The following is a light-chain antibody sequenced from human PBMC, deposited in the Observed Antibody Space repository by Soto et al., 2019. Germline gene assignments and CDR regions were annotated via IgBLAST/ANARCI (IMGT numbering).Light chain of an antibody. V-gene: IGKV1-6*01. CDR1: QDIRNK. J-gene: IGKJ1*01. Sequence: AIQITQSPSSLSASVGDRVTTTGRASQDIRNKVGWYQQKPGKAPKLLISAASNLQSGVPSRFSGSGSATDFTLTISSLQPEDFATYYCLQDYGYPRTFGQGTKVESK. CDR3: LQDYGYPRT. CDR2: AAS.